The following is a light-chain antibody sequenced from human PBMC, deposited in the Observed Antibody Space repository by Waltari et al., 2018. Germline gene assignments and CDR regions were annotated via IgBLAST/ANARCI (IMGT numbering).Light chain of an antibody. CDR1: NIGRKA. J-gene: IGLJ2*01. CDR2: RDS. CDR3: QVWDSSNGL. Sequence: SYELTQPLAVSVALGQTANLTCVGSNIGRKAVHWYQQKPGQAPMLVIYRDSARPSGIPERFSGSNSGNTATLTISRAQAGDEADYYCQVWDSSNGLFGGGTKVTVL. V-gene: IGLV3-9*01.